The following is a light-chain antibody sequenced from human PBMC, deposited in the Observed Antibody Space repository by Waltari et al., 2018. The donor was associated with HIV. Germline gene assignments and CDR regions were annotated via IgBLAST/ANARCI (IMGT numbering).Light chain of an antibody. V-gene: IGKV2-30*01. CDR1: QSLVYSDGNSY. CDR3: MQGTHWPYT. J-gene: IGKJ2*01. Sequence: DVVMTQSPLSLPVTLGQPASISCRSSQSLVYSDGNSYLNWFQQGPGQSPRRLIYKVSNRDSRVPDRFSGSWSGTDYTLKISRVEAEDVGVYFCMQGTHWPYTFGQGTKLEIK. CDR2: KVS.